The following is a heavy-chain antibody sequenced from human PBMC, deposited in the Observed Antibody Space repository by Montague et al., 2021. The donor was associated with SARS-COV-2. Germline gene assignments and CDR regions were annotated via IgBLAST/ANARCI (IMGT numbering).Heavy chain of an antibody. CDR1: GFSLTDNG. CDR2: IWSDGSHK. Sequence: SLRLSCAVSGFSLTDNGMFWVRQAPGKGLEWVAVIWSDGSHKNYGDSVKGRFTVSRDISTNTLSLLMSSLRVDDTAVYYCVKSGGGTFFETWGQGTLVTVSA. CDR3: VKSGGGTFFET. V-gene: IGHV3-33*06. J-gene: IGHJ5*02. D-gene: IGHD1-26*01.